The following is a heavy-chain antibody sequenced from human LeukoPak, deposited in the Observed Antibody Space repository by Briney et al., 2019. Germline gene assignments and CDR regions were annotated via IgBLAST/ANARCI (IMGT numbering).Heavy chain of an antibody. V-gene: IGHV4-34*01. CDR3: ARGRSSMVRGYYYYYMDV. CDR1: GGSFSGYY. Sequence: KPSETLSLTCAVYGGSFSGYYWSWIRQPPGKGLEWIGEINHSGSTNYNPSLKSRVTISVDTSKNQFSLKLSSVTAADTAVYYCARGRSSMVRGYYYYYMDVWGKGTTVTISS. J-gene: IGHJ6*03. CDR2: INHSGST. D-gene: IGHD3-10*01.